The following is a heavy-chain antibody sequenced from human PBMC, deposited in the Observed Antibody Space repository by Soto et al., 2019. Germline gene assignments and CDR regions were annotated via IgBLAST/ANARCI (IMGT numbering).Heavy chain of an antibody. V-gene: IGHV1-18*01. D-gene: IGHD3-10*01. CDR1: CYTFSSYG. J-gene: IGHJ4*02. Sequence: SVNVSCKASCYTFSSYGISCLRQAPLQGLEGMGWIIAYNGNTNYSQKLQCRVTITTDTATSTAYMELRGLRSHDTAVYYCARVRSHGEYSGSGSFYDFDFRGKGTLV. CDR3: ARVRSHGEYSGSGSFYDFDF. CDR2: IIAYNGNT.